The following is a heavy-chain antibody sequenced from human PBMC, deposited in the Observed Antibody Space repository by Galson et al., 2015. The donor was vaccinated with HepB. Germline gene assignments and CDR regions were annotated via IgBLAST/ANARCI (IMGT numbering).Heavy chain of an antibody. CDR1: GFIFGSYW. CDR2: IKLDGSDK. J-gene: IGHJ4*02. V-gene: IGHV3-7*03. D-gene: IGHD6-13*01. CDR3: AKDDAGIGMSY. Sequence: SLRLSCAASGFIFGSYWMSWVRQVPGKGLEWVANIKLDGSDKYYVDSVKGRFTISRDNAKNSLYLQMNNLRAEDTAIYYCAKDDAGIGMSYWGRGTLVTVFS.